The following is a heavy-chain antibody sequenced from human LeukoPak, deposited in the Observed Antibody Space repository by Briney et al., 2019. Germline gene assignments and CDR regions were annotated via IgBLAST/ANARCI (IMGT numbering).Heavy chain of an antibody. CDR3: ARAGVGYSYGFDY. CDR2: TFYRGST. V-gene: IGHV4-39*07. D-gene: IGHD5-18*01. J-gene: IGHJ4*02. CDR1: GVSITTTSYY. Sequence: PSETLSLTCTVSGVSITTTSYYWGWIRQTPGKGLEWIGSTFYRGSTYYNPSLKSRVTMSVDTSKNQFSLKLSSVTAADTAVYYCARAGVGYSYGFDYWGQGTLVTVSS.